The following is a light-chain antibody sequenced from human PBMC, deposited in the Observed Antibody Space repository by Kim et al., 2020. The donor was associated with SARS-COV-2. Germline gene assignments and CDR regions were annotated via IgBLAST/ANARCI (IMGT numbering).Light chain of an antibody. Sequence: SYELTQPLSVSVALGQTATITCGGNNIGDRTVHWYQQKPGQAPVLVTYRDRNRPSGIPERFSGSNSGNTATLTISGAQPGDEADYCCQVWDSGVVFGGGT. CDR3: QVWDSGVV. CDR2: RDR. J-gene: IGLJ3*02. CDR1: NIGDRT. V-gene: IGLV3-9*01.